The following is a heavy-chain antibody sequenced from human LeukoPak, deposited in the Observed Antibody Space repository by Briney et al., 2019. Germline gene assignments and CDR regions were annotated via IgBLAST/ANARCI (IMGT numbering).Heavy chain of an antibody. Sequence: GESLKISCKGSGYSFTSYWIGWVRQMPGKGLEWMGIIYPGDSDTRYSPSFQGQVTISADKSISTAYLQWSSLKASHTAMYYGAILKDSCGGRCYYMDVWGKGTAVTVSS. J-gene: IGHJ6*03. CDR3: AILKDSCGGRCYYMDV. CDR2: IYPGDSDT. CDR1: GYSFTSYW. D-gene: IGHD2-15*01. V-gene: IGHV5-51*01.